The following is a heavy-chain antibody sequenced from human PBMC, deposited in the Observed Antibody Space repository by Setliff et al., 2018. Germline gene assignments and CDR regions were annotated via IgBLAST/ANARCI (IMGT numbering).Heavy chain of an antibody. V-gene: IGHV1-46*01. CDR3: ARGGVAAAGKKGVFEH. CDR2: LNTGGVSA. CDR1: GYTFAGYY. Sequence: ASVKVSCKASGYTFAGYYMHWVRQAPGQGLEWMGTLNTGGVSASIVDQFQGRVSMTRDTSTSTVYMEINSLRPDDTAVYFCARGGVAAAGKKGVFEHWGQGTLVTVSS. J-gene: IGHJ4*02. D-gene: IGHD6-13*01.